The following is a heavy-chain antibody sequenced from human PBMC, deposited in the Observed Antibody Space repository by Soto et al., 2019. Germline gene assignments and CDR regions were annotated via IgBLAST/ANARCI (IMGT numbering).Heavy chain of an antibody. V-gene: IGHV3-30-3*01. CDR2: ISYDGSNK. D-gene: IGHD2-2*01. Sequence: GGSLRLSCAASGFTFSSYAMHWVRQAPGKGLEWVAVISYDGSNKYHADSVKGRFTISRDNSKNTLYLQMNSLRAEDTAVYYCARARGYCSSTSCYGLFDYWGQGTLVTVSS. CDR3: ARARGYCSSTSCYGLFDY. J-gene: IGHJ4*02. CDR1: GFTFSSYA.